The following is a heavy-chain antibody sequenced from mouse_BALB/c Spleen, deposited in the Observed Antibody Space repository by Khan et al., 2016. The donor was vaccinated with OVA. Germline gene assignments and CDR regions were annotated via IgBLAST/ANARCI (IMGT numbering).Heavy chain of an antibody. Sequence: VQLQESGPELVRPGASVKMSCKASGYTFTSFWIHWVKQRPGQGLEWIGMIDPSKSETRLNQKFKDKATLNVDKSSNTAYMQLSRLTSEDSAVSYCAGGGYGSPFAYWGQGTLITVAA. CDR3: AGGGYGSPFAY. CDR1: GYTFTSFW. V-gene: IGHV1S127*01. J-gene: IGHJ3*01. CDR2: IDPSKSET. D-gene: IGHD1-1*01.